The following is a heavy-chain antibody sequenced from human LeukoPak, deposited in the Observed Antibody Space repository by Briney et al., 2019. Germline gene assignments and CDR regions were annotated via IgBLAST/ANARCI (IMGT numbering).Heavy chain of an antibody. J-gene: IGHJ6*02. Sequence: PGGSLRLSCAASVFTFSTYWMSWVRPAPGKGLEWVAILNQDGSEKYYVDSVKGRFTISRDNAENSLYLQMNSLRVEDKAIYYCARRRGDVWGQGTAVTVSS. V-gene: IGHV3-7*05. CDR2: LNQDGSEK. CDR3: ARRRGDV. CDR1: VFTFSTYW.